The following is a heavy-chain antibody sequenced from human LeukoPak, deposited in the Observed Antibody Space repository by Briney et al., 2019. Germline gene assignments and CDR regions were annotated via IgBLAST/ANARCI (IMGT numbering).Heavy chain of an antibody. CDR3: ARDRAWGNDAFDI. V-gene: IGHV4-30-2*06. Sequence: SQTLSLTCTVSGGSISSGGYYWSWIRQSPGKGLEWIGYIYHSGSTYYDPSLKSRVTISVDRSKNQVSLKLSSVTAADTAIYYCARDRAWGNDAFDIWGQGTMVTVSS. CDR1: GGSISSGGYY. CDR2: IYHSGST. J-gene: IGHJ3*02. D-gene: IGHD7-27*01.